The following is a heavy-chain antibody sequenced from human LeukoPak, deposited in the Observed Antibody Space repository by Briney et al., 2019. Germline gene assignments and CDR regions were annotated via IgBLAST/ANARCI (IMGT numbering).Heavy chain of an antibody. D-gene: IGHD4-17*01. CDR2: ISGSGGTT. J-gene: IGHJ4*02. CDR3: AKPGAGADYGDRFDY. V-gene: IGHV3-23*01. Sequence: GGSLRLSCAASGFTFSSYAMTWVRQAPGKGLEWVSSISGSGGTTYYADSVKGRFTISRDNSKNTLYLRMNSLRADDTAVYYCAKPGAGADYGDRFDYWGQGTLVTVSS. CDR1: GFTFSSYA.